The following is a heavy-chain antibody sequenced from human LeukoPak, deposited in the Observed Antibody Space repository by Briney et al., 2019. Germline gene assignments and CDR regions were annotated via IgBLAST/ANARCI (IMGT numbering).Heavy chain of an antibody. CDR1: GYSISSGYY. CDR3: ARSGVRFEGLPHNWFDX. J-gene: IGHJ5*02. CDR2: IYHSGST. V-gene: IGHV4-38-2*01. D-gene: IGHD3-9*01. Sequence: SETLSLTCAVSGYSISSGYYWGWIRQPPGKGLEWIGSIYHSGSTYYNPSLKSRVTISVDTSKNQFSLKLSSVTAADTAVYYCARSGVRFEGLPHNWFDXWGQGTLVTVSS.